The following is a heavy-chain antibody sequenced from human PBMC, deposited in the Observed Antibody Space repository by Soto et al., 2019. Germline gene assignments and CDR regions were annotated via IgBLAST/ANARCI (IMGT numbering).Heavy chain of an antibody. CDR1: GDSISSYY. D-gene: IGHD6-13*01. CDR2: IYYTGTT. J-gene: IGHJ5*02. Sequence: QVQLQESGPGLVKPSETLSLTCTVSGDSISSYYWSWIRQPPGKGLEWIGYIYYTGTTNYNPSLKIRFTISADTSNNQCSLKLSSVTVADTAVYYCARTVRTAGTSGLQLGFDPWGRGSLVTVSS. V-gene: IGHV4-59*01. CDR3: ARTVRTAGTSGLQLGFDP.